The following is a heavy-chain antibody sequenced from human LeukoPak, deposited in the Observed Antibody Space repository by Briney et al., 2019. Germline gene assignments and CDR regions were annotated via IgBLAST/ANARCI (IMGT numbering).Heavy chain of an antibody. CDR3: AKGSGVYFDWLFDY. Sequence: GGSLRLSCAASGFTFSSYSVNWVRQAPGKGLEWVSSISSRSNYLYYADSLKGRFTISRDNAKNSLYLQMHTLRAEDTAVYYCAKGSGVYFDWLFDYWGQGTLVTVSS. CDR1: GFTFSSYS. D-gene: IGHD3-9*01. V-gene: IGHV3-21*01. CDR2: ISSRSNYL. J-gene: IGHJ4*02.